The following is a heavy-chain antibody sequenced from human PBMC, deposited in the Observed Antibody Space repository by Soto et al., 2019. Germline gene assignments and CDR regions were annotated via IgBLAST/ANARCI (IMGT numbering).Heavy chain of an antibody. D-gene: IGHD1-1*01. Sequence: GESLKISCKGSGYSFTSYWIGWVRQMTGKGLEWMGIIYPGDSDTRYSTSFQGQVTISADKSISTAYLQWSSLKASDSAMYYCARRAASTAFYEYWGQGTLVTVSS. CDR1: GYSFTSYW. CDR2: IYPGDSDT. CDR3: ARRAASTAFYEY. J-gene: IGHJ4*02. V-gene: IGHV5-51*01.